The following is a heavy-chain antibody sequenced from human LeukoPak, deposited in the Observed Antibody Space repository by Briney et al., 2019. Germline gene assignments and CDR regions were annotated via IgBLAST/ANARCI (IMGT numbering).Heavy chain of an antibody. V-gene: IGHV3-33*01. CDR1: GFTFSRYG. J-gene: IGHJ4*02. CDR3: ARGGGITGTPDYDY. D-gene: IGHD1-20*01. Sequence: PGGSLRLSCAASGFTFSRYGMHWVRQAPGKGLEWVAVIWYDGSNKYYADPVKGRFTISRDNSKNTLYLQMNSLRAEDTAVYYCARGGGITGTPDYDYWGQGTLVTVSS. CDR2: IWYDGSNK.